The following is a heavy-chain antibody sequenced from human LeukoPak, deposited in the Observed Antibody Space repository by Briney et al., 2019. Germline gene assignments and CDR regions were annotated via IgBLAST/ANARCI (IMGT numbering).Heavy chain of an antibody. CDR1: GYSFTSYW. CDR2: IYPGDSDT. D-gene: IGHD1-26*01. Sequence: GESLEISCKGSGYSFTSYWIGWVRQVPGKGLGWMGIIYPGDSDTRYSPSFQGQVTISADKSISTASLQWSSLKASDTAMYYCARPGGSYQNDAFDIWGQGTMVTVSS. J-gene: IGHJ3*02. V-gene: IGHV5-51*01. CDR3: ARPGGSYQNDAFDI.